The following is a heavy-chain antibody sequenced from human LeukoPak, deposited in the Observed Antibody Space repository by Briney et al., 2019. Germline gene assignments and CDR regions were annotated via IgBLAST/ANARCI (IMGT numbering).Heavy chain of an antibody. V-gene: IGHV3-23*01. J-gene: IGHJ5*02. Sequence: GGSLILPCAASGFTFSSYAMSWVRQAPGKGLEWVSAISGSGGSTYYADSVKGRFTISRDNSKNTLYLQMNSLRAEDTAVYYCAKSPTTGYSSSANWFDPWGQGTLVTVSS. CDR2: ISGSGGST. CDR3: AKSPTTGYSSSANWFDP. D-gene: IGHD6-13*01. CDR1: GFTFSSYA.